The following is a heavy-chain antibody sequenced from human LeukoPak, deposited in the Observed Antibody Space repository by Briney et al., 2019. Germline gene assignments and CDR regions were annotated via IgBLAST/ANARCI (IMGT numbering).Heavy chain of an antibody. Sequence: SETLSLTCTVSGASISNYYCSWIRQSPGKGLEWIGYIYYSGTTNYNPSLKSRVIISVDTSKNQFSLKLTSVTAADTAVYYCAKLMTTVTTFHYWGQGTLVTVSS. CDR3: AKLMTTVTTFHY. J-gene: IGHJ4*02. CDR2: IYYSGTT. D-gene: IGHD4-17*01. V-gene: IGHV4-59*08. CDR1: GASISNYY.